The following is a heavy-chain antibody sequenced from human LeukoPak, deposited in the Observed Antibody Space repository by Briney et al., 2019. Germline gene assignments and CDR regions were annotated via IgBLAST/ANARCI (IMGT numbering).Heavy chain of an antibody. D-gene: IGHD6-19*01. Sequence: GASVKVSCKASGYTFTGYYMHWVRQAPGQGLEWMGWINPNSGDTNYAQKFQDRVTVTRDTSISTAYMDLSWLRSDDTAVYYCARVGSSGWYVHPTLDYWGQGTLVTVPS. V-gene: IGHV1-2*02. CDR3: ARVGSSGWYVHPTLDY. CDR1: GYTFTGYY. J-gene: IGHJ4*02. CDR2: INPNSGDT.